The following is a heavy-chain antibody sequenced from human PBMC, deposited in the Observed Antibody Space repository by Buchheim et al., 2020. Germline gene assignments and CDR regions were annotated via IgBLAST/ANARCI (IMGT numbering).Heavy chain of an antibody. D-gene: IGHD3-3*01. CDR1: GGSISSYY. Sequence: QVQLQESGPGLVKPSETLSLTCTVSGGSISSYYWSWIRQPPGKGLEWIGYIYYSGSTNYNPSLKSRVTISVDTSKNQFPLKLSSVTAADTAVYYCARVEYGYYDFWSGYYLYNWFDPWGQGTL. CDR3: ARVEYGYYDFWSGYYLYNWFDP. CDR2: IYYSGST. V-gene: IGHV4-59*01. J-gene: IGHJ5*02.